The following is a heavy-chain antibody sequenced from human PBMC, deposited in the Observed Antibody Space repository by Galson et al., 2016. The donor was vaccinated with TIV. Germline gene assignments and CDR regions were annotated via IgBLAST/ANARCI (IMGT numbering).Heavy chain of an antibody. CDR1: GYTFTGYY. D-gene: IGHD2/OR15-2a*01. CDR2: FDPEVSKT. Sequence: SVKVSCKASGYTFTGYYMHWVRQAPGKGLEWMGGFDPEVSKTVYAQMLQGRVTMAADTSTNTAYMELGSLRFEDTAVYYCATVAWFPGLSLDNWGQGTLVTVSS. J-gene: IGHJ4*02. CDR3: ATVAWFPGLSLDN. V-gene: IGHV1-24*01.